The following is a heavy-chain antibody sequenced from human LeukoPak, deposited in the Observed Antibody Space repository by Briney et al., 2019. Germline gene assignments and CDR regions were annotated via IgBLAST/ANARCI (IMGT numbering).Heavy chain of an antibody. CDR3: ARGTTLVTNYFDY. CDR2: IYHSGST. Sequence: SETLSLTCAVSGGSISSGGYSWSWIRQPPGKGLEWIGYIYHSGSTYYNPSLKSRVTISVDRSKNQFSLKLSSVTAADTAVYYCARGTTLVTNYFDYWGQGTLVTVSS. V-gene: IGHV4-30-2*01. D-gene: IGHD5-18*01. J-gene: IGHJ4*02. CDR1: GGSISSGGYS.